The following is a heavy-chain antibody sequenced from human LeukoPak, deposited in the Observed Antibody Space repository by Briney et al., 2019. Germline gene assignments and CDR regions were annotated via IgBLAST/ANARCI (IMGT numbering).Heavy chain of an antibody. CDR1: GGSISSYY. V-gene: IGHV4-59*01. CDR2: IYYSGST. Sequence: PSETLSLTCTVSGGSISSYYWSWIRQPPGKGLEWIGYIYYSGSTNYNPSLKSRVTISVDTPKNQFSLKLSSVTAADTAVYYCARGPATYGDYVSPFDYWGQGTLVTVPS. D-gene: IGHD4-17*01. J-gene: IGHJ4*02. CDR3: ARGPATYGDYVSPFDY.